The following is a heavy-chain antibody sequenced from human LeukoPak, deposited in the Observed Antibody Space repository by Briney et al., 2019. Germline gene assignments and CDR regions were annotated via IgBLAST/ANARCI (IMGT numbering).Heavy chain of an antibody. CDR1: GGTFSSYA. CDR2: IIPIFGTA. J-gene: IGHJ5*02. CDR3: ARALSVTLRTGFDP. D-gene: IGHD4-17*01. Sequence: SVKVSCKASGGTFSSYAISWVRQAPGQGLEWMGGIIPIFGTANYAQKFQGRVTITRDTSASTAYMELSSLRSEDMAVYYCARALSVTLRTGFDPWGQGTLVTVSS. V-gene: IGHV1-69*05.